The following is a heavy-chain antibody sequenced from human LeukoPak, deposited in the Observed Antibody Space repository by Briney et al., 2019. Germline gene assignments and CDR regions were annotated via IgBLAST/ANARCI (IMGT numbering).Heavy chain of an antibody. CDR2: IYYSGST. J-gene: IGHJ5*02. CDR1: GGSISSSSYY. D-gene: IGHD2-2*01. V-gene: IGHV4-39*01. CDR3: ARGVKGSTSGPQNWFDP. Sequence: SETLSLTCTVSGGSISSSSYYWGWIRQPPGKGLEWIGSIYYSGSTYYNPSLKSRVTISVDTSKNQFSLKLSSVTAADTAVYYCARGVKGSTSGPQNWFDPWGQGTLVTVSS.